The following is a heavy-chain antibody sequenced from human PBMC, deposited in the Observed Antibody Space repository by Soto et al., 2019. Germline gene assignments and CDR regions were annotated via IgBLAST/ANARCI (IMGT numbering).Heavy chain of an antibody. CDR1: GYTFTSYS. D-gene: IGHD3-9*01. CDR2: INPSGGST. V-gene: IGHV1-46*01. J-gene: IGHJ4*02. CDR3: AREYYDILTGYHFEYY. Sequence: ASVKVSCKASGYTFTSYSMHWVRQAPGQGLEWMGIINPSGGSTSYAQKFQGRVTMTRATSTSTVYMELSSLRSEDTTVYYCAREYYDILTGYHFEYYRGQGTRRTDSS.